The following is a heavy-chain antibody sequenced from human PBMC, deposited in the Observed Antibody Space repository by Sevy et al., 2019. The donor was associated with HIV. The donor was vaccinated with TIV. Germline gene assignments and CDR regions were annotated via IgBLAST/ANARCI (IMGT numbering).Heavy chain of an antibody. CDR3: AKPLPNYGDYVPTAFDY. CDR1: GFTFSSYG. CDR2: ISYDGSNK. D-gene: IGHD4-17*01. Sequence: GGSLRLSCAASGFTFSSYGMHWVHQAPGKGLEWVAVISYDGSNKYYADSVKGRFTISRDNSKNTLYLQMNSLRAEDTAVYYCAKPLPNYGDYVPTAFDYWGQGTLVTVSS. J-gene: IGHJ4*02. V-gene: IGHV3-30*18.